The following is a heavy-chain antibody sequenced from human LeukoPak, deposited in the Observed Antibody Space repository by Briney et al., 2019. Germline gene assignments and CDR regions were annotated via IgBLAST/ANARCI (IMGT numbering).Heavy chain of an antibody. CDR1: GFTFSDYY. CDR3: ARIRFGELSNFDY. V-gene: IGHV3-11*06. D-gene: IGHD3-10*01. Sequence: GGSLRLSCAASGFTFSDYYMSWIRQAPGKGLEWVSYISSSSSYTNYADSVKGRFTISRDNAKNSLYLQMNSLRAEDTAVYYCARIRFGELSNFDYWGQGTLVTVSS. CDR2: ISSSSSYT. J-gene: IGHJ4*02.